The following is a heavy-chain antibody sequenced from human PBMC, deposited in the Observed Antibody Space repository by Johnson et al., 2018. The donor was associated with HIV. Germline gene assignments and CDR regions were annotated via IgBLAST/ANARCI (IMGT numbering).Heavy chain of an antibody. V-gene: IGHV3-48*04. CDR2: ISGSGSTL. CDR1: GFTFGNYW. Sequence: VQLVESGGGLVQPGGSLRLSCAASGFTFGNYWMHWVRQAPGKGLVWVSYISGSGSTLYYADSVKGRFTISRDNAKNSLYLQMNSLRAEDTAVYYCARVGQQSNAFDIWGQGTMVTVSS. CDR3: ARVGQQSNAFDI. J-gene: IGHJ3*02. D-gene: IGHD6-13*01.